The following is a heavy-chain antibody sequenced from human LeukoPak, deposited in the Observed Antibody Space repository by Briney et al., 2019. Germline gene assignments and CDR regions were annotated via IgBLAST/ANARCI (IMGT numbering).Heavy chain of an antibody. J-gene: IGHJ4*02. Sequence: GGSLRLSCAASGFAFSKYAMSWVRQAPGKGLEWVSAISGSGGSKYYADSVKGRFTTSRDNSKNTLYVQMNSLRAEDTATYYCAKGTTYYDILTGYGYPYYFDYWGQGTLVTVSS. CDR1: GFAFSKYA. V-gene: IGHV3-23*01. CDR2: ISGSGGSK. D-gene: IGHD3-9*01. CDR3: AKGTTYYDILTGYGYPYYFDY.